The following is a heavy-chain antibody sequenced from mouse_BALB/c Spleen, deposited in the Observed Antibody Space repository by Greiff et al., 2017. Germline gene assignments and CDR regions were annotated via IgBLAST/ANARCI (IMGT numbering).Heavy chain of an antibody. CDR2: ISYDGSN. J-gene: IGHJ3*01. V-gene: IGHV3-6*02. D-gene: IGHD4-1*01. CDR1: GYSITSGYY. Sequence: VQLKESGPSLVKPSQTLSLTCSVTGYSITSGYYWNWIRQFPGNKLEWMGYISYDGSNNYNPSLKNRIPITRDTSKNQFFLKLNSVTTEDTATYYCARGRANWEFAYWGEGTLVTVSA. CDR3: ARGRANWEFAY.